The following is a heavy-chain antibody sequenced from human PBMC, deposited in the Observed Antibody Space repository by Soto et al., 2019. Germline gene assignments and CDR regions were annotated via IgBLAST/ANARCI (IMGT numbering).Heavy chain of an antibody. CDR1: GFTFSNDG. V-gene: IGHV3-33*01. Sequence: QAQLVESGGGVVQPGRSLRLSCAASGFTFSNDGMHWVRQAPVKGLEWVAVIWYDGSSKYYVDSVKRRFTISRDNSKNTLYLQMNSLRAEDTAVYYCARDHYDLWSGYPYLEYWGQGALVTVTS. D-gene: IGHD3-3*01. CDR2: IWYDGSSK. J-gene: IGHJ4*02. CDR3: ARDHYDLWSGYPYLEY.